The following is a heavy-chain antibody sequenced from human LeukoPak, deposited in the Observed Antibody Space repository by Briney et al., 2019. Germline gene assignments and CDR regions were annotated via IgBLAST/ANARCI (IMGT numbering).Heavy chain of an antibody. CDR2: ISNDGGGT. D-gene: IGHD3-22*01. CDR1: GVTFNNYG. CDR3: AKGSSGYFADL. V-gene: IGHV3-23*01. J-gene: IGHJ5*02. Sequence: GGSLRLSCAASGVTFNNYGLIWVRQAPGKGLEWVAAISNDGGGTMYAASVEGRFTISRDNSKNTLFLQMNSLRAEDTALYYCAKGSSGYFADLWGQGTLVTVCS.